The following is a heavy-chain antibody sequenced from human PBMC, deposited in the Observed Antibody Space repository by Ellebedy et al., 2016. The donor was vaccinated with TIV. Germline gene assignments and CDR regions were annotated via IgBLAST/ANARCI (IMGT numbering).Heavy chain of an antibody. D-gene: IGHD1-26*01. Sequence: GESLKISCAASGFTFSSYGMHWVRQAPGKGLEWVAVIWYDGSNKYYADSVKGRFTISRDNSKNTLYLQMNSLRAEDTAVYYCARLVGATKVDYWGQGTLVTVSS. V-gene: IGHV3-33*01. CDR1: GFTFSSYG. J-gene: IGHJ4*02. CDR3: ARLVGATKVDY. CDR2: IWYDGSNK.